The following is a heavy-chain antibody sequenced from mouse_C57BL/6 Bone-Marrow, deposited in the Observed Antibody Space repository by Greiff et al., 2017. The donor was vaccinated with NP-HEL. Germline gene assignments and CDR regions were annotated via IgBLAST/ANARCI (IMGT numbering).Heavy chain of an antibody. CDR2: ISSGGDYI. J-gene: IGHJ4*01. Sequence: DVKLVESGEGLVKPGGSLKLSCAASGFTFSSYAMSWVRQTPEKRLEWVAYISSGGDYIYYADTVKGRFTISRDNARNTLYLQMSSLKSEETEVYYCTRDAITTGVMDDWGKGTSVTVSS. CDR1: GFTFSSYA. D-gene: IGHD1-1*01. V-gene: IGHV5-9-1*02. CDR3: TRDAITTGVMDD.